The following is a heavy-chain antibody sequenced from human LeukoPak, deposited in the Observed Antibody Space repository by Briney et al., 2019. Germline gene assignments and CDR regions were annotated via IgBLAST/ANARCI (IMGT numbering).Heavy chain of an antibody. CDR1: GYTFTGYY. D-gene: IGHD2-8*01. Sequence: EASVKVSCKASGYTFTGYYMHWVRQATGQGLEWMGWVNPRSGDAGYLQKFQGRLTITRDSSIDTAYMDLSGLNSEDTAVYYCARGVPLGYCTYGVCYPPYYFDYWGQGTLVTASS. J-gene: IGHJ4*02. CDR3: ARGVPLGYCTYGVCYPPYYFDY. V-gene: IGHV1-8*03. CDR2: VNPRSGDA.